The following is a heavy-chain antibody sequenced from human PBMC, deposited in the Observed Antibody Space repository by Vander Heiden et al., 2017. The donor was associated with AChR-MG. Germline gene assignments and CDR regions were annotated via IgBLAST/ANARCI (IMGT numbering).Heavy chain of an antibody. CDR3: ARRNWFDP. CDR2: ITSRGSTI. V-gene: IGHV3-11*01. J-gene: IGHJ5*02. CDR1: GLTFSGYY. Sequence: QVQLVESGGGLVKPGGSLRLSCAASGLTFSGYYMSWIRQAPGKGLAWVSYITSRGSTIDYADSVRGRFTVSRENAKNLINIKMNSLRGEDTAVDYGARRNWFDPWVQVTLITVSS.